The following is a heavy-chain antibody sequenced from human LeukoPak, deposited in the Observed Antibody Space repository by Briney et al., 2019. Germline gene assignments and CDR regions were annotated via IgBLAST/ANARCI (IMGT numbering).Heavy chain of an antibody. CDR1: GGTLSSYA. V-gene: IGHV1-69*06. Sequence: ASVKVSCKASGGTLSSYAISWVRQAPGQGLEWMGGIIPIFGTANYAQKFQGRVTITADKSTSTAYMELSSLRSEDTAVYYCARDSYYSSSSLGFDYWGQGTLVTVSS. CDR3: ARDSYYSSSSLGFDY. CDR2: IIPIFGTA. J-gene: IGHJ4*02. D-gene: IGHD6-6*01.